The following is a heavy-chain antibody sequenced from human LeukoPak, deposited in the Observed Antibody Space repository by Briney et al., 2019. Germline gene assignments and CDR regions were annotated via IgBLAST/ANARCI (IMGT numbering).Heavy chain of an antibody. CDR1: GYSFSKYW. CDR3: GRYGLSGNGYTSYFYYGMDL. Sequence: GEPLKISCTASGYSFSKYWIGWVRQTPGKGLEWMGFIYSDESLIRYSPSFEGQVTISADNSINTAYLQWNSLKASDTAMYYCGRYGLSGNGYTSYFYYGMDLWGQGTAVTVSS. D-gene: IGHD5-24*01. V-gene: IGHV5-51*01. J-gene: IGHJ6*02. CDR2: IYSDESLI.